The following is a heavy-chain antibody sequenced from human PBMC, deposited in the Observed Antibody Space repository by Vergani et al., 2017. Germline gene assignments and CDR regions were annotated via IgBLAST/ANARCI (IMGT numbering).Heavy chain of an antibody. J-gene: IGHJ4*02. CDR3: ANQLDGSGPQRDY. V-gene: IGHV3-23*01. D-gene: IGHD3-10*01. CDR2: ISGSGGST. CDR1: GFTFSSYA. Sequence: EVQLLESGGGLVQPGGSLRLSCAASGFTFSSYAMSWVRQAPGKGLEWVSAISGSGGSTYYADSVKGRFTISRDNSKNTLYLQMNSLRAEDTSVYYCANQLDGSGPQRDYWGQGTLVTVSS.